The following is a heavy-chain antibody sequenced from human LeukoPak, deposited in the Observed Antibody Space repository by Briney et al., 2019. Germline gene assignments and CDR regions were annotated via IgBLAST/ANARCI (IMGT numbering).Heavy chain of an antibody. CDR1: GYTFTSYD. CDR2: MNPNSGNT. Sequence: GASVKVSCKASGYTFTSYDINWVRQATGQGLEWMGWMNPNSGNTGYAQKLQGRVTMTTDTSTSTAYMELRSLRSDDTAVYYCARDLRITFGGVMQTWGQGTLVTVSS. J-gene: IGHJ5*02. CDR3: ARDLRITFGGVMQT. V-gene: IGHV1-8*01. D-gene: IGHD3-16*01.